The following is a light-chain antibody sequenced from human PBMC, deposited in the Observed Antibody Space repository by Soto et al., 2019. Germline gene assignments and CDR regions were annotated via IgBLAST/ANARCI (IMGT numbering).Light chain of an antibody. CDR3: QQYGSSAWT. Sequence: EIVLTQSPGTLSLSPGERATLSCRASQSVSSSYLAWYLHKPGQAPRLLIYGASSRATGIPDRFSGSGSGTDFTLTISRLEPEDFAVYYCQQYGSSAWTFGQGTKVEIK. CDR2: GAS. V-gene: IGKV3-20*01. J-gene: IGKJ1*01. CDR1: QSVSSSY.